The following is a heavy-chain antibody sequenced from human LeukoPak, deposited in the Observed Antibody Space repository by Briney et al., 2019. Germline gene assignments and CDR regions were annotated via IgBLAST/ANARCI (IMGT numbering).Heavy chain of an antibody. V-gene: IGHV3-66*01. CDR3: ARAVMANTVIAPYYFAY. J-gene: IGHJ4*02. CDR1: GFTVSSNY. CDR2: FYSGGST. Sequence: GGSLRLSCAASGFTVSSNYMSWVRQAPGKGLEWVSVFYSGGSTYYADSVKGRFTISRDNSKNTLYLQMNSLRAEDTAVYYCARAVMANTVIAPYYFAYWGQGTLVTVSS. D-gene: IGHD2/OR15-2a*01.